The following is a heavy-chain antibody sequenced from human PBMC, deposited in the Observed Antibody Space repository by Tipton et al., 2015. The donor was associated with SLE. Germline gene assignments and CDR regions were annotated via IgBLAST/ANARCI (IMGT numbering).Heavy chain of an antibody. CDR2: IYYSGST. CDR3: ARGMLTWRGAIIGVDV. J-gene: IGHJ6*02. Sequence: GLVKPSETLSLTCTVSGGSISSYYWSWIRQPPGRGLEWIAYIYYSGSTNDNPSLKSRVTISVDTSKNQFSLKLTSVTAADTAVYYCARGMLTWRGAIIGVDVWGQGTSVNVSS. D-gene: IGHD2-8*01. CDR1: GGSISSYY. V-gene: IGHV4-59*08.